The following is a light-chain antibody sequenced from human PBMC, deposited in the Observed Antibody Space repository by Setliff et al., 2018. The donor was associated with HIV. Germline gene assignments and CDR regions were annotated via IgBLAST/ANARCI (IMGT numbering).Light chain of an antibody. CDR2: DVN. CDR3: SSYTSTNTWV. Sequence: SVLTQPPSVSGSLGQSVTISCTGTSSDVGGFIRVSWYQQPPRTAPKLMIYDVNNRPSGVPDRFSGSKSGNTASLTISRLQAEDEADYYCSSYTSTNTWVFGTGTKSPS. J-gene: IGLJ1*01. V-gene: IGLV2-18*02. CDR1: SSDVGGFIR.